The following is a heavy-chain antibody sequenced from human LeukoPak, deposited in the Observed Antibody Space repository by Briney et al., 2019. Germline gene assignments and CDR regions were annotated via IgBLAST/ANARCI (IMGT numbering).Heavy chain of an antibody. CDR1: GFTFSSYG. CDR3: AKDPRGYFPWY. Sequence: GGSLRLSCAASGFTFSSYGMYWVRQAPGKGLEWVAVISYDGSNKYYADSVKGRFTISRDNSKNTLYLQTNSLRAEDTAVYYCAKDPRGYFPWYWGQGTLVTVSS. CDR2: ISYDGSNK. J-gene: IGHJ4*02. V-gene: IGHV3-30*18. D-gene: IGHD3-10*01.